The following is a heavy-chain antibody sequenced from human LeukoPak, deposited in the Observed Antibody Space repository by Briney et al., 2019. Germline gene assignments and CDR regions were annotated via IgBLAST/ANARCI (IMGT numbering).Heavy chain of an antibody. Sequence: SETLSLTCTVSGGSISSSSYYWGWIRQPPRKGLEWSGSIYYSGSTYYNPSLKSRVTISVDTSKNQFSLKLSSVTAADTAVYYCARRIAARLFDYWGQGTLVTVSS. CDR1: GGSISSSSYY. D-gene: IGHD6-6*01. J-gene: IGHJ4*02. CDR2: IYYSGST. V-gene: IGHV4-39*01. CDR3: ARRIAARLFDY.